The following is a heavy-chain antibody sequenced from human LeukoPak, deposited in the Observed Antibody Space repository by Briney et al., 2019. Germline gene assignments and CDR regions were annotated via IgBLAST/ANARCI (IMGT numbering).Heavy chain of an antibody. CDR1: GFTFSNYW. CDR2: IKTDGSEK. V-gene: IGHV3-7*03. J-gene: IGHJ4*02. CDR3: AKFLGGGYSYGYSFHY. Sequence: GGSLRLSCEGSGFTFSNYWMGWVRQAPGKGLQWVANIKTDGSEKYYVDSVKGRFTISRDNAKNSLYLQMNSLRAEDTAVYYCAKFLGGGYSYGYSFHYWGQGTLVTVSS. D-gene: IGHD5-18*01.